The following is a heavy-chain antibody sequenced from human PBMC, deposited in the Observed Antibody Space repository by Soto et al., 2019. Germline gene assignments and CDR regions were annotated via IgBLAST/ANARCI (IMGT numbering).Heavy chain of an antibody. Sequence: GGSLRLSCAASGFSFSSYWMSWVRQAPGKGPEWVANIKEDGGEQHYVDSVKGRFTISRDNTENSLFLQMNNLRAEDSAIYYCAIATSTVSYWFDPWGPGTQVTVSS. CDR3: AIATSTVSYWFDP. CDR1: GFSFSSYW. CDR2: IKEDGGEQ. V-gene: IGHV3-7*03. J-gene: IGHJ5*02. D-gene: IGHD4-4*01.